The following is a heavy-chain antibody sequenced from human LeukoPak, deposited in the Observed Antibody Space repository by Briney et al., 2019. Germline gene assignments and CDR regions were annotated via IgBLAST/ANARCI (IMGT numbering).Heavy chain of an antibody. CDR1: GLTFSIYG. D-gene: IGHD6-19*01. J-gene: IGHJ4*02. CDR3: AKDYGREAVAGTWIFDY. CDR2: ISYDGSKQ. Sequence: PGGSLRLSCAASGLTFSIYGMHGVPDAPAKGQEWVAVISYDGSKQYYADPVKGRFPISRDNSRNTLYLQMNRLRGEDTAVYYCAKDYGREAVAGTWIFDYWGQGTLVTVSS. V-gene: IGHV3-30*18.